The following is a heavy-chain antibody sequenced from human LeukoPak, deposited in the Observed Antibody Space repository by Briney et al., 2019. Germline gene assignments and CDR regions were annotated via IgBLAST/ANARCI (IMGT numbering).Heavy chain of an antibody. D-gene: IGHD3-22*01. CDR1: GGSISSHY. Sequence: SQTLSLTCTVSGGSISSHYWSRLRQPPGKGLEWIGYIYNSGSTNYNPSLKSRLTISIDTSKNQFSLKLTSVTAADTAVYYCARGSFDTSDYNYIGFDYWGQGTLVTVSS. J-gene: IGHJ4*02. CDR2: IYNSGST. CDR3: ARGSFDTSDYNYIGFDY. V-gene: IGHV4-59*11.